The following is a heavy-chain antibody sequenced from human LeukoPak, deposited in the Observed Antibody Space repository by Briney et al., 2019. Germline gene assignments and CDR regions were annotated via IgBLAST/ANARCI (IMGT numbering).Heavy chain of an antibody. D-gene: IGHD3-10*01. CDR1: GGSISSYY. Sequence: SETLSLTCTVSGGSISSYYWSWIRQPPGKGLEWIGYIYYSGSTNYNPSLKSRVTISVDTSKNQFSLKLSSVTAADTAVYYCARDLGYRFGELLLDYWGQGTLVTVSS. J-gene: IGHJ4*02. V-gene: IGHV4-59*01. CDR3: ARDLGYRFGELLLDY. CDR2: IYYSGST.